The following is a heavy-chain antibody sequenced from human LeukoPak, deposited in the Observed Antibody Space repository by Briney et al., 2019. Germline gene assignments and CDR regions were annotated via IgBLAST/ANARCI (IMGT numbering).Heavy chain of an antibody. J-gene: IGHJ6*02. Sequence: SETLSLTCSVSGGSTNNYFWSWIRQSAGKGLEWIGRVNPYGTSNYNPSLKSRVTMSVDTSENLVSLRLTSLTAADTAVYYCARDRRPRAVAGAYISYGMDVWGQGTTVTVSS. D-gene: IGHD6-19*01. CDR1: GGSTNNYF. CDR2: VNPYGTS. CDR3: ARDRRPRAVAGAYISYGMDV. V-gene: IGHV4-4*07.